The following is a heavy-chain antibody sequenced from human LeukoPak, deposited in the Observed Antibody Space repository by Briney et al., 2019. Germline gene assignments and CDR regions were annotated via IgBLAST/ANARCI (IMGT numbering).Heavy chain of an antibody. CDR2: MNPNTGDS. CDR1: GYTFTTYH. Sequence: ASVKVSCETSGYTFTTYHVNWVRQATGQGLEWMGWMNPNTGDSGHAQKFQGRVTITRDTSISTAYMELSSLRSEDTAVYFCARTTSLTASGYDYWGQGTLVTVSS. CDR3: ARTTSLTASGYDY. V-gene: IGHV1-8*03. J-gene: IGHJ4*02. D-gene: IGHD4-17*01.